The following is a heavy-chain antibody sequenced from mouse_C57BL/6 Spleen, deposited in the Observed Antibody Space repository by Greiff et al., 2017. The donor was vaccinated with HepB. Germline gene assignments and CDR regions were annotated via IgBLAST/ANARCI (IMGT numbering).Heavy chain of an antibody. D-gene: IGHD2-3*01. CDR3: ATDGYYNFDY. CDR2: ISSGSSTI. V-gene: IGHV5-17*01. CDR1: GFTFSDYG. J-gene: IGHJ2*01. Sequence: EVKLVESGGGLVKPGGSLKLSCAASGFTFSDYGMHWVRQAPEKGLEWVAYISSGSSTIYYADTVKGRFTISRDNAKNTLFLQMTSLRSEDTAMYYCATDGYYNFDYWGQCTTLTVSS.